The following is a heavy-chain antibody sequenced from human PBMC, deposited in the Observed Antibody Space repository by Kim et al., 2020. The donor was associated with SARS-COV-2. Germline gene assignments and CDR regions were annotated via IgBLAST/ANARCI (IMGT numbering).Heavy chain of an antibody. CDR2: IYYSGST. CDR3: ARDRYCGGDCFGDAIFDY. J-gene: IGHJ4*02. Sequence: SETLSLTCTVSGGSISSGGYYWSWIRQHPGKGLEWIGYIYYSGSTYYNPSLKSRVTISVDTSKNQFSLKLSSVTAADTAVYYCARDRYCGGDCFGDAIFDYWGQGTLVTVSS. CDR1: GGSISSGGYY. D-gene: IGHD2-21*02. V-gene: IGHV4-31*03.